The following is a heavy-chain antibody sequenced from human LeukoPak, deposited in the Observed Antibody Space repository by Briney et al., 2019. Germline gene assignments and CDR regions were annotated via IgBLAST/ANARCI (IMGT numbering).Heavy chain of an antibody. Sequence: ASVKVSCKASGYTFTSHYIPWVRQAPGQGLESMGIINPSGASIHYAQKLQGRFTMTRETSMSTVYMELSSLRSEDTAVYYCARDGWFYYDSSDYSGFDYWGQGTLISVSS. J-gene: IGHJ4*02. CDR3: ARDGWFYYDSSDYSGFDY. CDR2: INPSGASI. V-gene: IGHV1-46*04. D-gene: IGHD3-22*01. CDR1: GYTFTSHY.